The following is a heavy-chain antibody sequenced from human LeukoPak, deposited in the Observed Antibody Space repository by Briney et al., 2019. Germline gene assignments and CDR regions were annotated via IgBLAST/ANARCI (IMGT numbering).Heavy chain of an antibody. Sequence: SEPLSLTCTSAGASISSYYWSWSRQPPGKVLGLIGFIYYSGNTNYTPSLKSRLTISVDTSKNQFSLKLSSVTAADTAVYYCAREAPTSGYYYGMDVWGQGTTVTVSS. D-gene: IGHD3-16*01. V-gene: IGHV4-59*01. J-gene: IGHJ6*02. CDR3: AREAPTSGYYYGMDV. CDR1: GASISSYY. CDR2: IYYSGNT.